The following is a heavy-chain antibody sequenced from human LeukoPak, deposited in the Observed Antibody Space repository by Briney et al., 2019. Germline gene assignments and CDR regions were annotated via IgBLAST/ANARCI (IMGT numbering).Heavy chain of an antibody. CDR2: IYYSGST. D-gene: IGHD3-10*01. Sequence: PSETLSLTCTVSGGSISSSSYYWGWIRQPPGRGLEWIGSIYYSGSTYYNPSLKSRVTISVDTSKNQFSLKLSSVTAADTAVYCCARLGVWFGDVFDYWGQGTLVTVSS. CDR3: ARLGVWFGDVFDY. J-gene: IGHJ4*02. V-gene: IGHV4-39*01. CDR1: GGSISSSSYY.